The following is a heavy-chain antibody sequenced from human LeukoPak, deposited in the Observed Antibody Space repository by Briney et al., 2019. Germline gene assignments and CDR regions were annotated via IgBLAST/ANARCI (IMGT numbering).Heavy chain of an antibody. CDR2: INNDGSIT. D-gene: IGHD2-15*01. CDR1: GFTFSSYW. J-gene: IGHJ4*02. CDR3: ASGSCGGGRCYLHPEY. Sequence: GGSLRLSCAASGFTFSSYWMHWVRQAPGKGLVWVSRINNDGSITGYADSVEGRFTISRDNAKNTLFLQMNSLRAEDTAVHYCASGSCGGGRCYLHPEYWGQGTLVTVSS. V-gene: IGHV3-74*01.